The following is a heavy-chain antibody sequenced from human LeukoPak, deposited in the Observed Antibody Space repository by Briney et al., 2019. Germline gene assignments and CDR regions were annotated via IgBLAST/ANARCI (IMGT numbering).Heavy chain of an antibody. V-gene: IGHV5-51*01. J-gene: IGHJ6*02. D-gene: IGHD5-12*01. Sequence: GESLKISYKGSGYSFTSYWIGWVRQMPGKGLEWMGIIYPGDSDTRYNPSFQGQVTISADKSITTAYLQWSSLKASDTAMYYWARGGGGYDYDYYGMDVWGQGTTVTVSS. CDR2: IYPGDSDT. CDR1: GYSFTSYW. CDR3: ARGGGGYDYDYYGMDV.